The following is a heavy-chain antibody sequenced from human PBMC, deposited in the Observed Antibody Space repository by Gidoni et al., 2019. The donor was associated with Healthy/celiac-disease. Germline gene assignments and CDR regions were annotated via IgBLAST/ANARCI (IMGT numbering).Heavy chain of an antibody. CDR1: GFTFSSYS. J-gene: IGHJ6*02. CDR3: ARVFEGAGMDV. V-gene: IGHV3-21*01. Sequence: EVQLVESGGGLVKPGGSLRLSCAASGFTFSSYSMNWVRQAPGKGLEWVSSISSSSSYIYYADSVKGRFIISRDNAKNSLYLQMNSLRAEDTAVYYCARVFEGAGMDVWGQGTTVTVSS. D-gene: IGHD3-10*02. CDR2: ISSSSSYI.